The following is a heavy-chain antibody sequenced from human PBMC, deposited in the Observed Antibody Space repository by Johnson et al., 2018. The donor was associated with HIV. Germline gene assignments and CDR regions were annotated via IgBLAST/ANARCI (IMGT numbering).Heavy chain of an antibody. CDR1: GFSVGSNS. CDR3: ARGRDGYNLDAFDI. V-gene: IGHV3-66*01. D-gene: IGHD5-24*01. J-gene: IGHJ3*02. CDR2: IQSGENT. Sequence: DVQVVESGGGFVQPGGSLRLSCAASGFSVGSNSMSWVRQAPGKGLEWVSVIQSGENTLYAESVKGRFTVSRDDSKNTLYLQMNSLRAEDTAVYYCARGRDGYNLDAFDIWGQGTMVTVSS.